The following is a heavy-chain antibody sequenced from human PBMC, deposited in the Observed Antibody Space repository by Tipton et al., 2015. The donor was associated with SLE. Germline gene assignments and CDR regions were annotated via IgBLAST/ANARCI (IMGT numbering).Heavy chain of an antibody. D-gene: IGHD6-13*01. Sequence: GSLRLSCAASGFTFSSYSMNWVRQAPGKGLEWVSSIISSSSYIYYADSVKGRFTLSRDNAKNSLYLQMNRLRAEDTAVYYCAGDQGSSDFQHWGQGTLVTVSS. J-gene: IGHJ1*01. V-gene: IGHV3-21*03. CDR1: GFTFSSYS. CDR2: IISSSSYI. CDR3: AGDQGSSDFQH.